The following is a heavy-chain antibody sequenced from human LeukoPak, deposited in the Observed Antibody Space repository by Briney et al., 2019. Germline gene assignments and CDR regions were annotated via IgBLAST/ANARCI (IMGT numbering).Heavy chain of an antibody. CDR1: GYTLTGYY. CDR3: ARDSWGSFQPYYFDY. V-gene: IGHV1-2*02. CDR2: INPNSGGT. Sequence: GASVKVSCKASGYTLTGYYMHWVRQAPGQGLEWMGWINPNSGGTNYAQKFQGRVTMTRDTSISTAYMELSRLRSDDTAVYYCARDSWGSFQPYYFDYWGQGTLVTVSS. D-gene: IGHD7-27*01. J-gene: IGHJ4*02.